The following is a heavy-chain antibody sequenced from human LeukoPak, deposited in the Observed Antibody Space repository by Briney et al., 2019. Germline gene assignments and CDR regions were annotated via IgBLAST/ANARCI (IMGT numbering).Heavy chain of an antibody. J-gene: IGHJ4*02. D-gene: IGHD3-22*01. CDR3: AREGSHYDSNGYFGMTDY. CDR2: IYYSGST. Sequence: PSESLSLTCTVSGGSISSSSYYWGWIRQPPGKGLEWIGSIYYSGSTYYNPSLKSRVTISVDTSKNQFSLKLSSVTAADTAVYYCAREGSHYDSNGYFGMTDYWGQGTLVTVSS. V-gene: IGHV4-39*07. CDR1: GGSISSSSYY.